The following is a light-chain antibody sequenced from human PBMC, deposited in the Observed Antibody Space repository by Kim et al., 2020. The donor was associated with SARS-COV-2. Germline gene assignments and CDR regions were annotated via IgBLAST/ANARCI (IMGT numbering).Light chain of an antibody. Sequence: KTVSISCTRSSGSIASKYVQWYQRRPGSAPTTLIYGDDRRPSGVPDRFSASIDTSSNSASLIISGLKTEDEADYYCQSYDNDNHGVFGGGTQLTVL. CDR3: QSYDNDNHGV. CDR2: GDD. CDR1: SGSIASKY. J-gene: IGLJ3*02. V-gene: IGLV6-57*03.